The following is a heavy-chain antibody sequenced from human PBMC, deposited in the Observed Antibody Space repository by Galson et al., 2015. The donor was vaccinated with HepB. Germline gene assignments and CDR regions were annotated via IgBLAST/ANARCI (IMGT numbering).Heavy chain of an antibody. J-gene: IGHJ4*02. D-gene: IGHD1-26*01. CDR1: GFTFSSYG. CDR2: IWYDGSNK. Sequence: SLRLSCAASGFTFSSYGMHWVRQAPGKGLEWVAVIWYDGSNKYYADSVKGRFTISRDNSKNTLYLQMNSLRAEDTAVYNCARDLHSGSYPGPFDYWGQGTLVTVSS. V-gene: IGHV3-33*01. CDR3: ARDLHSGSYPGPFDY.